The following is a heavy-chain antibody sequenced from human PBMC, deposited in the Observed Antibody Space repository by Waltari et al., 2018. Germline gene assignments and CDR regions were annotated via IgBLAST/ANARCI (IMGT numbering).Heavy chain of an antibody. CDR1: GGSFSSYA. D-gene: IGHD5-12*01. V-gene: IGHV1-69*13. CDR2: IIPIFRTP. CDR3: ARSPGERWLQMFFDY. Sequence: QVQLAQSGAAVKKPGSSLKVSCKASGGSFSSYAISWVRQVPGQGLEWMGGIIPIFRTPNYAQKFLDRVTITAEESTNTVYMELRSLRPEDTAVYYCARSPGERWLQMFFDYWGQGTLVTVSS. J-gene: IGHJ4*02.